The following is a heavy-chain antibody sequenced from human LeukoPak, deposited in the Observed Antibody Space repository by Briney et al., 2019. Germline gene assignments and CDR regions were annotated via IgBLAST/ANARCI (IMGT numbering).Heavy chain of an antibody. D-gene: IGHD3-16*02. V-gene: IGHV1-2*02. CDR1: GYTFTGYY. J-gene: IGHJ4*02. CDR3: EVMITFGGVIVPLDY. CDR2: INPNSGGT. Sequence: ASVKVSCKVSGYTFTGYYMHWVRQAPGQGLEWMGWINPNSGGTNYAQKFQGRVTMTRDTSISTAYMELSRLRSDDTAVYYCEVMITFGGVIVPLDYWGQGTLVTVSS.